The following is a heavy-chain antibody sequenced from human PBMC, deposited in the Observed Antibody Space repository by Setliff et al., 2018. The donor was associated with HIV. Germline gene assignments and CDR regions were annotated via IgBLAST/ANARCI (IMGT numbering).Heavy chain of an antibody. D-gene: IGHD1-7*01. J-gene: IGHJ6*03. Sequence: KSSETLSLTCTVSAGSIRSSTYYWAWIRQPPGKGLEWIGTIYYSGSTYYNPSLKSRATISVDMSKNQFSLRLSSVTAADTAVYYCARDRYTWNYGKNYMDVWGKGTTVTVSS. V-gene: IGHV4-39*02. CDR2: IYYSGST. CDR1: AGSIRSSTYY. CDR3: ARDRYTWNYGKNYMDV.